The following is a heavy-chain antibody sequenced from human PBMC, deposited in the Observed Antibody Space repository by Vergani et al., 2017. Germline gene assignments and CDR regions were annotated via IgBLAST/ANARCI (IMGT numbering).Heavy chain of an antibody. Sequence: QVQLVQSGAEVKKPGASVKVSCKASGYTFTSYDINWVRQATGQGLEWMGWMNPNSGNTGYAQKFQGRVTMTRNTSISTAYMELSSLRSEDTAVYYCARDFVAGTSPKVSAFDIWGQGTMVTVSS. D-gene: IGHD6-19*01. V-gene: IGHV1-8*01. CDR2: MNPNSGNT. CDR3: ARDFVAGTSPKVSAFDI. CDR1: GYTFTSYD. J-gene: IGHJ3*02.